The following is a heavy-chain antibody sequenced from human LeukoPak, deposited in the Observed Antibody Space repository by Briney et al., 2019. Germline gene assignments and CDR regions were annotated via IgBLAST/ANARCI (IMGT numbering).Heavy chain of an antibody. J-gene: IGHJ4*02. D-gene: IGHD6-6*01. CDR1: GFTVSNNY. CDR2: IYSGGAT. Sequence: PGGSLRLSCAASGFTVSNNYMRWVGQAPGKGLEWVSLIYSGGATFYADAVKGRFTISRDGSKNTLYLQMNSLRAEDTAVYYCARDPPAVAANTYGWGQGTLVTVSS. V-gene: IGHV3-66*01. CDR3: ARDPPAVAANTYG.